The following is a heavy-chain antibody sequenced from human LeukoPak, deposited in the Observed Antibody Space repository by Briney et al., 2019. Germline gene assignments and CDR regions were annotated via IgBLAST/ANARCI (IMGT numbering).Heavy chain of an antibody. V-gene: IGHV4-61*02. CDR3: ARTPISAAGILDY. Sequence: PSETLSLTRTVSGGSISSGSYYWSWIRQPPGKGLEWIGRIYTSGSTNYNPSLKSRVTISVDTSKNQFSLKLSSVTAADTAVYYCARTPISAAGILDYWGQGTLVTVSS. J-gene: IGHJ4*02. CDR2: IYTSGST. CDR1: GGSISSGSYY. D-gene: IGHD6-13*01.